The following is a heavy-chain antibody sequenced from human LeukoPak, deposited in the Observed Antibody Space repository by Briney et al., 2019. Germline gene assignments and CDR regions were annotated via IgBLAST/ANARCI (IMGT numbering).Heavy chain of an antibody. D-gene: IGHD3-22*01. J-gene: IGHJ4*02. CDR2: ISSSSSYI. V-gene: IGHV3-21*04. CDR3: ARVDFYYDSSGIDY. CDR1: GFTFSSYS. Sequence: GGSLRLSCAASGFTFSSYSMNWVRQAPGKGLEWVSSISSSSSYIYYADSVKGRFTISRDNAKNSLYLQMNSLRAEDTAVYYCARVDFYYDSSGIDYWGQGTLVTVSS.